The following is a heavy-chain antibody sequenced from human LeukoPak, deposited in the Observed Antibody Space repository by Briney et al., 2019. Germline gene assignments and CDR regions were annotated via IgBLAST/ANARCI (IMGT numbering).Heavy chain of an antibody. Sequence: SETLSLTCTVSGGSVSSGSYYWSWIRQPPGKGLEWIGYIYYSGSTNYNPSLKSRVTISVDTSKDQFSLKLSSVTAADTAVYYCARYSIAATYYFDYWGQGTLDTVSS. J-gene: IGHJ4*02. CDR2: IYYSGST. V-gene: IGHV4-61*01. CDR3: ARYSIAATYYFDY. D-gene: IGHD6-13*01. CDR1: GGSVSSGSYY.